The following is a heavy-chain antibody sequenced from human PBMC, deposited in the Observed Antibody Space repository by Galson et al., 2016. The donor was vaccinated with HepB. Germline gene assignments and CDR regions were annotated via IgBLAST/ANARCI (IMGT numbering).Heavy chain of an antibody. V-gene: IGHV3-74*01. CDR2: IFSGENRA. Sequence: SLRLSCAASGFSFSNYWMHWVRQAPGKGLVWVSRIFSGENRAYADSVKGRFTITRDNGKNMLYVQMNSLRAEDTAVYYCARGSEVWLSVTDFDYWDQGTLVTVSS. CDR3: ARGSEVWLSVTDFDY. CDR1: GFSFSNYW. J-gene: IGHJ4*02. D-gene: IGHD2-21*02.